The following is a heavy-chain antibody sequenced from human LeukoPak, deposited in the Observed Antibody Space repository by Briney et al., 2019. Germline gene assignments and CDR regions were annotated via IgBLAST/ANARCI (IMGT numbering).Heavy chain of an antibody. V-gene: IGHV4-59*08. D-gene: IGHD5-24*01. J-gene: IGHJ4*02. CDR1: GGSISSYY. CDR3: ARRMSHLYNFEY. Sequence: NPSETLSLTCTVSGGSISSYYWNWIRKPPGKGLEWIGYVYSSGSTNYNPSLKSRVTISVDTSKNQFSLKLNSVTAADTAVYYCARRMSHLYNFEYWGQGTLVTVSS. CDR2: VYSSGST.